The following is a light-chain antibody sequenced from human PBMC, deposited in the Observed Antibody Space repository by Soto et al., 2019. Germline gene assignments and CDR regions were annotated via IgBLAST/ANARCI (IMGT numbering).Light chain of an antibody. Sequence: DIQMTQSPSSVSASVGDRVTITCRASQGIGSWLAWYQQKPGKAPKLLIYAAPTLQRGVPSRLSGSGSGTDLTLTISSLQPVDFAPYYCQQGNSFPTWTFGQGTKVDIK. CDR3: QQGNSFPTWT. V-gene: IGKV1-12*01. J-gene: IGKJ1*01. CDR1: QGIGSW. CDR2: AAP.